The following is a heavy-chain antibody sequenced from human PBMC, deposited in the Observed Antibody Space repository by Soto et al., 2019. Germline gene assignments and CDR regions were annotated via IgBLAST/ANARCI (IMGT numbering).Heavy chain of an antibody. CDR2: IIPIFGTE. CDR1: GGTFSSYA. J-gene: IGHJ5*02. Sequence: SVKVSCKASGGTFSSYAISWVRQAPGQGLEWMGGIIPIFGTENYAQKFQGRVTITADESTSTAYMELSSLRSEDTAVYYCARDPRVRPPYNWFDPWGQGTLVTVSS. V-gene: IGHV1-69*13. CDR3: ARDPRVRPPYNWFDP.